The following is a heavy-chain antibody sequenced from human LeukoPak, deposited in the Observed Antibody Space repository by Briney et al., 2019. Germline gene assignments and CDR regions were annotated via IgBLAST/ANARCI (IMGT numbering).Heavy chain of an antibody. V-gene: IGHV3-64*01. CDR3: ARALIAARPDSLFDY. Sequence: GSLRLSCAASGFTFSSYAMHWVRQAPGKGLEYVSTISDNGGSTFYANSVKGRFTISRDNSKNTLYLQMGSLRPEDMAVYYCARALIAARPDSLFDYWGQGTLVTVSS. J-gene: IGHJ4*02. CDR1: GFTFSSYA. D-gene: IGHD6-6*01. CDR2: ISDNGGST.